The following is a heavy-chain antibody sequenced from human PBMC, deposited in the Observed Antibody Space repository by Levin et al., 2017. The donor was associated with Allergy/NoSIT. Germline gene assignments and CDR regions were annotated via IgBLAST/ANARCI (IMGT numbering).Heavy chain of an antibody. CDR2: INQGGSEK. V-gene: IGHV3-7*01. Sequence: GESLKISCAASGFTFSSHWMSWVRQAPGKGLEWVANINQGGSEKYYVDSVKGRFTTSRDNAKNSLYLQMNSRRAEDTAVYYCARDGVDAGVYFDYWGQGALVTVSS. J-gene: IGHJ4*02. D-gene: IGHD2-15*01. CDR3: ARDGVDAGVYFDY. CDR1: GFTFSSHW.